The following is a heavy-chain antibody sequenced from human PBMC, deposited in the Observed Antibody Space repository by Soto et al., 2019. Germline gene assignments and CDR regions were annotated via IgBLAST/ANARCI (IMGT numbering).Heavy chain of an antibody. D-gene: IGHD2-21*01. Sequence: QVQLQESGPGLLKPSGTLFLTCAVSGASVSSANWWSWVRQPPGKGLEWIGEMHPSGNTNYHPSLKSRVSVSVDKSKNQLTLHLNSLPAADTAVYFCARHGDYFFDFWGQGTLVTVSS. J-gene: IGHJ4*02. CDR1: GASVSSANW. CDR2: MHPSGNT. CDR3: ARHGDYFFDF. V-gene: IGHV4-4*02.